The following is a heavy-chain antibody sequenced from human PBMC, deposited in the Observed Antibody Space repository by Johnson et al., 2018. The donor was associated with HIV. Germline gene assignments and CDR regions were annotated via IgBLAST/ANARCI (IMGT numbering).Heavy chain of an antibody. Sequence: QVQLVESGGGVVQPGRSLRLSCAASGFTFSSYGMHWVRQAPGKGLKWVAFIRYDGSNKYYADSVKGRFTISRDNSKNTLYLQMNSLRAEDTAVYYCAKDWGIAAAYDAFDIWGQGTMVTVSS. V-gene: IGHV3-30*02. D-gene: IGHD6-13*01. CDR2: IRYDGSNK. CDR3: AKDWGIAAAYDAFDI. J-gene: IGHJ3*02. CDR1: GFTFSSYG.